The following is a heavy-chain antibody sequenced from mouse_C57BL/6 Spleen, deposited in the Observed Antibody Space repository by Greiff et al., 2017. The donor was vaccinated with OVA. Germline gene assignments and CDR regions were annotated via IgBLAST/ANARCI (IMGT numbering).Heavy chain of an antibody. Sequence: VQLQQSGPELVKPGASVKIPCKASGYTFTDYNMDWVKQSHGQSLEWIGDINPNNGGTIYNQKFKGKATLTVDKSSSTAYMERSSLTSEDTAVYYCARDYYDYPHYDAMDYWGQGTSVTVSS. CDR2: INPNNGGT. CDR3: ARDYYDYPHYDAMDY. CDR1: GYTFTDYN. J-gene: IGHJ4*01. D-gene: IGHD2-4*01. V-gene: IGHV1-18*01.